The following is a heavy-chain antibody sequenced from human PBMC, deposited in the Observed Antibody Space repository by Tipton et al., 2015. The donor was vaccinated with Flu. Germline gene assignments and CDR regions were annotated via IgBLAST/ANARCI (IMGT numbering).Heavy chain of an antibody. CDR2: ISSSGSTI. CDR1: GFTFSNYE. Sequence: AVSGFTFSNYEMNWVRQAPGKGLEWLSYISSSGSTISYADSVRGRFTISRDNAKNSLYLQLNSLRAEDTALYYCATLTGDDYWGQGDLVTVSS. D-gene: IGHD7-27*01. CDR3: ATLTGDDY. V-gene: IGHV3-48*03. J-gene: IGHJ4*02.